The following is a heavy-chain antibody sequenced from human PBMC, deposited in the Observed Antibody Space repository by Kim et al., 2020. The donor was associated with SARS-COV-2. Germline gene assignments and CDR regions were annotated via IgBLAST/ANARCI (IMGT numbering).Heavy chain of an antibody. D-gene: IGHD6-25*01. J-gene: IGHJ3*01. CDR3: AREEKSGASDV. CDR1: GFTFSNYW. V-gene: IGHV3-74*01. Sequence: GGSLRLSCEASGFTFSNYWMHWVRRPPGKGLVWFSAINTSGRESSYADSVMCRFTLSRDNAKTTVYLQMNSLTSEDTAIYYCAREEKSGASDVWGQGTTVTVSS. CDR2: INTSGRES.